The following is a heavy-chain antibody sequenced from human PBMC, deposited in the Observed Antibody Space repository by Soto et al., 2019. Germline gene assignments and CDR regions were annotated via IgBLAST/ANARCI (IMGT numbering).Heavy chain of an antibody. D-gene: IGHD5-18*01. J-gene: IGHJ6*03. CDR2: INPNSGGT. CDR1: GYTFTGYY. V-gene: IGHV1-2*04. CDR3: ARDLGDTALAGYYYYSLAV. Sequence: ASVKVSCKASGYTFTGYYMHWVRQAPGQGLEWMGWINPNSGGTNYAQKFQGWVTMTRDTSISTAYMKLSRLRSDDTAVYYCARDLGDTALAGYYYYSLAVWGKGTTVTVS.